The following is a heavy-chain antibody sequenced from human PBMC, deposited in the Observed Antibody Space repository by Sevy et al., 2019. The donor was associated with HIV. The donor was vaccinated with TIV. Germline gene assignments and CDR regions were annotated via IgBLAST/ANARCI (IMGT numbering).Heavy chain of an antibody. CDR2: ISGSGGSA. CDR1: GFPFSSYA. CDR3: AKGLRGTTTNNWFDP. V-gene: IGHV3-23*01. Sequence: LSLTCAASGFPFSSYAMSWVRQAPGKGLEWVSTISGSGGSAYYADSVKGRFTISRDNSKKKLFLQMHSLRAEDTAVYYCAKGLRGTTTNNWFDPWGQGTLVTVSS. J-gene: IGHJ5*02. D-gene: IGHD3-3*01.